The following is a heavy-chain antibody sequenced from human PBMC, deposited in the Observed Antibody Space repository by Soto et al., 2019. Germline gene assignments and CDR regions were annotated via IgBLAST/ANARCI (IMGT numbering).Heavy chain of an antibody. V-gene: IGHV1-18*01. CDR2: ISAYNGNT. CDR3: ARDGYDFWTNYGMDV. D-gene: IGHD3-3*01. J-gene: IGHJ6*04. Sequence: ASVKVSCKASGYTFTSYGISWVRQAPGQGLEWMGWISAYNGNTNYAQKLQGRVTMTTDTSTSTAYMELRSLRSDDTAVYYCARDGYDFWTNYGMDVWGKGPTVTVPP. CDR1: GYTFTSYG.